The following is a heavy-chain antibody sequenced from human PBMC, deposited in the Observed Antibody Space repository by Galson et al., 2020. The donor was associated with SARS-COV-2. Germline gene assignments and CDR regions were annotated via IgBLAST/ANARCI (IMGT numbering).Heavy chain of an antibody. D-gene: IGHD5-12*01. CDR2: ISYDGSNK. Sequence: GESLKISCAASGFTFSSYAMHWVRQAPGKGLEWVAVISYDGSNKYYADSVKGRFTISRDNSKNTLYLQMNSLRAEDTAVYYCAREGMATIDDFDIWGQGTMVTVSS. CDR1: GFTFSSYA. J-gene: IGHJ3*02. CDR3: AREGMATIDDFDI. V-gene: IGHV3-30*01.